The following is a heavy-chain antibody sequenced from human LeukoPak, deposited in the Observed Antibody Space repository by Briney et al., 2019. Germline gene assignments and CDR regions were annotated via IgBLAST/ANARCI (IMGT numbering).Heavy chain of an antibody. V-gene: IGHV3-15*01. CDR2: IKSKTDRGTT. J-gene: IGHJ4*02. CDR3: AGEGALAGILDF. D-gene: IGHD6-19*01. Sequence: PGGSLRLSCAASGFTFSDALMSWVRQAPGKGLEWVGLIKSKTDRGTTDYAARVKGRFTISRDDSKNTLYLQMNSLKTEDTAVYYCAGEGALAGILDFWCQGTLVTVSS. CDR1: GFTFSDAL.